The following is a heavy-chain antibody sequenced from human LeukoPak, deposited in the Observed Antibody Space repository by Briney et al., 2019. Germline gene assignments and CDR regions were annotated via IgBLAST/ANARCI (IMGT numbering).Heavy chain of an antibody. CDR1: GFTFNSYA. CDR3: AKTATGYSSGHYPGWPVDY. D-gene: IGHD6-19*01. J-gene: IGHJ4*02. Sequence: PGGSLRLSCAASGFTFNSYAMYWVRQAPGKGLEWVSGIFGSGGSAHYADSVKGRFAISSDNSKNRVYLQMNSLRAEDTAVYYCAKTATGYSSGHYPGWPVDYWGQGTLVTVSS. CDR2: IFGSGGSA. V-gene: IGHV3-23*01.